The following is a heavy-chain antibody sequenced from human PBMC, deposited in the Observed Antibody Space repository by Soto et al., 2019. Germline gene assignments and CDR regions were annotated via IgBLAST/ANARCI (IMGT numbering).Heavy chain of an antibody. CDR1: GFTFSSYA. V-gene: IGHV3-23*01. D-gene: IGHD3-16*02. J-gene: IGHJ4*02. CDR2: ISGSGGST. CDR3: AKDSYDYIWGSYRPPYYFDY. Sequence: VQLLESGGGLVQPGGFLRLSCAASGFTFSSYAMSWVRQAPGKGLEWVSAISGSGGSTYYADSVKGRFTISRDNSKNTLYLQMNSLRAEDTAVYYCAKDSYDYIWGSYRPPYYFDYWGQGTLVTVSS.